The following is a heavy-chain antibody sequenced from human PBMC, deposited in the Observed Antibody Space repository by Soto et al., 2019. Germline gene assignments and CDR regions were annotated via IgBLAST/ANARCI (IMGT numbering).Heavy chain of an antibody. J-gene: IGHJ5*02. D-gene: IGHD6-6*01. CDR2: IYYSGST. V-gene: IGHV4-39*01. Sequence: SETLSLTCTVSGGSISSSSYYWGWIRQPPGKGMEWIGSIYYSGSTYYNPSLKSRVTISVDTSKNQFSLKLSSVTAADTAVYYCARRVQQLDLKWFDPWGQGTLVTVS. CDR1: GGSISSSSYY. CDR3: ARRVQQLDLKWFDP.